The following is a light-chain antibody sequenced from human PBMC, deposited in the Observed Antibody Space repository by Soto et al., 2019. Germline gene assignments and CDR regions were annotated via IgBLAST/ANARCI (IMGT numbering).Light chain of an antibody. CDR3: SSYTSSSTQV. CDR1: SSDVGGYNY. Sequence: QSVLTQPASVSGSPGRSITISCTGTSSDVGGYNYVSWYQQHPGKAPKLMIYDVSNRPSGVSNRFSGSKSGNTASLTISGVQAEDEADYYCSSYTSSSTQVFGGGTKVTVL. CDR2: DVS. J-gene: IGLJ2*01. V-gene: IGLV2-14*01.